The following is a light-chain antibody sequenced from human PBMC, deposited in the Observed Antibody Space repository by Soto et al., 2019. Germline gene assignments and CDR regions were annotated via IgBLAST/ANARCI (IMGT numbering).Light chain of an antibody. V-gene: IGLV1-44*01. Sequence: QSVLTQPPSASGTPGQRVTISCSGSSSNIGSNFVSWYQLLPGTAPKLLIYSNNQRPSGVPDRFSGSKSGTSASLAISGLQSEDEADYYCAAWDDSLMGVFGGGTKVTVL. CDR2: SNN. CDR3: AAWDDSLMGV. J-gene: IGLJ2*01. CDR1: SSNIGSNF.